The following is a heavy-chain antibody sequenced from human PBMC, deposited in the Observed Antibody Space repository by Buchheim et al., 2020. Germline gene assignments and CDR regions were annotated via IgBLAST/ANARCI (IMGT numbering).Heavy chain of an antibody. Sequence: QVQLVQSGAEVKKPGASVKVSCKASGYTFTSYDINWVRQATGQGLEWMGWMNPNSGNTGYAQKFQGRVTMTRNTPISTAYMELSSLRSEDTAVYYCARSGHDFWSGYYTYYYYYYYMDVWGKGTT. J-gene: IGHJ6*03. D-gene: IGHD3-3*01. CDR2: MNPNSGNT. CDR1: GYTFTSYD. V-gene: IGHV1-8*01. CDR3: ARSGHDFWSGYYTYYYYYYYMDV.